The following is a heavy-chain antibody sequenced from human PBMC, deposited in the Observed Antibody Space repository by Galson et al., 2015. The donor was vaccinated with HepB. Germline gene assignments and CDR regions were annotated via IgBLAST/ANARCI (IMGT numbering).Heavy chain of an antibody. Sequence: LRLSCAASGFTFSSYGMHWVRQAPGKGLEWVAVIWYDGSNKYYADSVKGRFTISRDNYKNTLYLQMNSLRAEDTAVYYCARGVYYGSLWFQHWGQGTLVTVSS. CDR2: IWYDGSNK. CDR1: GFTFSSYG. D-gene: IGHD3-10*01. V-gene: IGHV3-33*08. CDR3: ARGVYYGSLWFQH. J-gene: IGHJ1*01.